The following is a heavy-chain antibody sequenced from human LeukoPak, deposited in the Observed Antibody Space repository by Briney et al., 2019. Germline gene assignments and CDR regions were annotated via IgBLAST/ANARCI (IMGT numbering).Heavy chain of an antibody. V-gene: IGHV3-48*01. J-gene: IGHJ4*02. Sequence: PGGSLRLSCAASGFTFSSYSMNWVRQAPGKGLEWVSYISSSSSTIYYADSVKGRFTISRDNAKNSLYLQMNSLRAEDTAVYYCARDLLEPGGGSYGSGSPVDYWGQGTLVTVSS. D-gene: IGHD3-10*01. CDR2: ISSSSSTI. CDR1: GFTFSSYS. CDR3: ARDLLEPGGGSYGSGSPVDY.